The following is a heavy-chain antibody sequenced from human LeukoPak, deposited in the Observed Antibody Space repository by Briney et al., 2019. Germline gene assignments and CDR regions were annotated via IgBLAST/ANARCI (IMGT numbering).Heavy chain of an antibody. CDR2: ISYDGSNK. CDR1: GFTFSSYS. Sequence: PGGSLRLSCAASGFTFSSYSMNWVRQAPGKGLEWVAVISYDGSNKYYADSVKGRFTISRDNSKNTLYLQMNSLRAEDTAVYYCAKAYHHNPPPDYWGQGTLVTVSS. J-gene: IGHJ4*02. CDR3: AKAYHHNPPPDY. D-gene: IGHD1-14*01. V-gene: IGHV3-30*18.